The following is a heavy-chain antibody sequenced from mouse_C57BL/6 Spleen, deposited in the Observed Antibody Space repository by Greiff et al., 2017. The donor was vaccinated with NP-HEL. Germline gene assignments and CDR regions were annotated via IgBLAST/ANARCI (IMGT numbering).Heavy chain of an antibody. CDR2: IYPGDGDT. CDR1: GYAFSSSW. CDR3: AREMGLGGNYAWFAY. D-gene: IGHD2-1*01. V-gene: IGHV1-82*01. Sequence: QVQLKQSGPELVKPGASVKISCKASGYAFSSSWMNWVKQRPGKGLEWIGRIYPGDGDTNYNGKFKGKATLTADKSSSTAYMQLSSLTSEDSAVYFCAREMGLGGNYAWFAYWGQGTLVTVSA. J-gene: IGHJ3*01.